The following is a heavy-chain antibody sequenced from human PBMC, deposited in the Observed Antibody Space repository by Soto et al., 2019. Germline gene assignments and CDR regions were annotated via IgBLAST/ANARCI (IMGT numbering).Heavy chain of an antibody. J-gene: IGHJ6*02. V-gene: IGHV3-23*01. CDR2: ISGSGGST. CDR1: GFTFSSYA. D-gene: IGHD5-12*01. Sequence: EVQLLESGGGLVQPGGSLRLSCAASGFTFSSYAMSWVRQAPGKGLEWVSAISGSGGSTYYADSVKGRFTISRDNSKNTPYLQMNSRRAEDTAVYYCAKGVDPTRNDYYGMDVWGQGTTVTVSS. CDR3: AKGVDPTRNDYYGMDV.